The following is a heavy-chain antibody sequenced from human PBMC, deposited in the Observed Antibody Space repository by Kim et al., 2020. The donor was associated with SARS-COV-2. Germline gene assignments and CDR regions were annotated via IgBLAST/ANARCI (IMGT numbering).Heavy chain of an antibody. CDR2: ISYDGSKK. D-gene: IGHD4-4*01. Sequence: GGSLRLSCAASGFTFNSYGMHWVRQAPGKGLEWVAVISYDGSKKDYADSVKGRFTISRDKSKNTLYLQMNSLRVEDTAVYYCAKSGYTNIGYFDYWGQGTLVTGSS. CDR3: AKSGYTNIGYFDY. J-gene: IGHJ4*02. CDR1: GFTFNSYG. V-gene: IGHV3-30*18.